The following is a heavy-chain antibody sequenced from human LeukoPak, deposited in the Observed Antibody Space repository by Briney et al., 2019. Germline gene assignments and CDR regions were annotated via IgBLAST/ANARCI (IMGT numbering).Heavy chain of an antibody. J-gene: IGHJ4*02. D-gene: IGHD4-17*01. CDR3: VRYCRSSDYYHSDH. CDR2: IYYSGDT. V-gene: IGHV4-39*01. Sequence: SETLSLTCTVSGGSFSSGNYHWDWIRQPPGKGLEWIASIYYSGDTYYNPSLKSRVTISVDTSKNQFSLKLSSVTAADTAVYHCVRYCRSSDYYHSDHWGQGTLVTVSS. CDR1: GGSFSSGNYH.